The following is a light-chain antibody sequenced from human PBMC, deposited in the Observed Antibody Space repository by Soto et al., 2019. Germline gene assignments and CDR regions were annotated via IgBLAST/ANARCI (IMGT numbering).Light chain of an antibody. J-gene: IGKJ3*01. V-gene: IGKV3-11*01. CDR1: QGIGSY. Sequence: ETVLTQSPATLSLSPGERATLSCRASQGIGSYLVWYQQKRGQAPRLLIYDASKRAPGIPARFGGSGSGTDFTLTISSLEAEDFAVYYCQQRSNSPFNFGPGTKVDIK. CDR3: QQRSNSPFN. CDR2: DAS.